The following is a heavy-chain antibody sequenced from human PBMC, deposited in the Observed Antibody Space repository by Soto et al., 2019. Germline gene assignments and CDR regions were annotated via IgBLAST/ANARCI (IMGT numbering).Heavy chain of an antibody. Sequence: EVQLLESGGGLVQPGESLRLSCTASGFTFSSYAMSWVRQAPGKGLEWVSAITTNGGSTYYADSAKGRFTISRDNSKNMLYLQMNSLRAEDTAVYFCAKELLGYLEYWGQGTLVTVSS. D-gene: IGHD2-2*03. CDR2: ITTNGGST. V-gene: IGHV3-23*01. J-gene: IGHJ4*02. CDR3: AKELLGYLEY. CDR1: GFTFSSYA.